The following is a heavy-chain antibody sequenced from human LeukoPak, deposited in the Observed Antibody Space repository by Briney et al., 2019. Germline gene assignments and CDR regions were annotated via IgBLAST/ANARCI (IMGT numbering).Heavy chain of an antibody. CDR3: VKLSSGSGSSFGFDS. V-gene: IGHV3-23*01. CDR1: RFTFGSYA. Sequence: GGSLRLSCAASRFTFGSYAMSWVRQTPGKSLEWVSIISNGGVTTYYADSVRGRFTISRDNSKDLLYLQMDSLRAEDTAVYYCVKLSSGSGSSFGFDSWGLGTLVTVSS. D-gene: IGHD6-13*01. J-gene: IGHJ4*02. CDR2: ISNGGVTT.